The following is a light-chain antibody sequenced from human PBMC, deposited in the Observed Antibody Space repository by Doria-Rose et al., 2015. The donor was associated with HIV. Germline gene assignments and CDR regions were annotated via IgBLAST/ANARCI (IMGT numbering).Light chain of an antibody. V-gene: IGKV3-20*01. CDR1: QSFSSTY. Sequence: DIVLTQSPGTLSLSPGERATLSCRASQSFSSTYLAWYQQKPGQAPSLLIYDGSTRATGIPDRFSASGSGTDFTLTINRLEPEDFALYYCHQYDTLWTFGQGTKVEI. CDR2: DGS. CDR3: HQYDTLWT. J-gene: IGKJ1*01.